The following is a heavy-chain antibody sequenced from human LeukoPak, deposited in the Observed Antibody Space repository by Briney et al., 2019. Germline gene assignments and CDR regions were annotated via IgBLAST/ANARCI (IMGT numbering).Heavy chain of an antibody. J-gene: IGHJ4*02. Sequence: GGSLRLSCAASGFTFSSYAMSWVRQAPGKGLEWVSAISGSGGSTYYADSVKGRFTISRDNSKNTLYLQMNSLRAEDTAVYYCAKERERSYYDFWSGPSPNDYWGQGTLVTVSS. CDR2: ISGSGGST. V-gene: IGHV3-23*01. D-gene: IGHD3-3*01. CDR3: AKERERSYYDFWSGPSPNDY. CDR1: GFTFSSYA.